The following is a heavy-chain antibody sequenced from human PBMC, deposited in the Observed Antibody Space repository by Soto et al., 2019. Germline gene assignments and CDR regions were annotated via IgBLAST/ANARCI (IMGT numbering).Heavy chain of an antibody. CDR2: IIPIFGTA. Sequence: QVQLVQSGAEVKKPGSSVKVSCKASGGTFSSYAISWVRQAPGQGLEWMGGIIPIFGTANYAQKFQGSVTITADESTSTAYMELSSLRSEDTAVYYCARKRGVVVPAAIILCAYYGMDVWGQGTTVTVSS. V-gene: IGHV1-69*01. J-gene: IGHJ6*02. CDR3: ARKRGVVVPAAIILCAYYGMDV. D-gene: IGHD2-2*02. CDR1: GGTFSSYA.